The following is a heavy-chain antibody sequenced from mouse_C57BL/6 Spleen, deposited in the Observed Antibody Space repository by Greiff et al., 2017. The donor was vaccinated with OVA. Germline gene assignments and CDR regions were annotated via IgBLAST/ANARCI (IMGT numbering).Heavy chain of an antibody. J-gene: IGHJ4*01. CDR1: GFSLTSYG. D-gene: IGHD2-2*01. Sequence: VKLVESGPGLVQPSQSLSITCTVSGFSLTSYGVHWVRQSPGKGLEWLGVIWRGGSTDYNAAFMSRLSITKDNSKSQVFFKMNSLQADDTAIYYCAKEGYDNYAMDYWGQGTSVTVSS. CDR2: IWRGGST. V-gene: IGHV2-5*01. CDR3: AKEGYDNYAMDY.